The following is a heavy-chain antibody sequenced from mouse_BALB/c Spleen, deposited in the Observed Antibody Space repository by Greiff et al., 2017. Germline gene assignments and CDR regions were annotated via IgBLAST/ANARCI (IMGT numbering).Heavy chain of an antibody. CDR1: GFTFSSYT. Sequence: EVQRVESGGGLVKPGGSLKLSCAASGFTFSSYTMSWVRQTPEKRLEWVATISSGGGNTYYPDSVKGRFTISRDNAKNNLYLQMSSLRSEDTALYYCARYSYDYDEGFDYWGQGTTLTVSS. J-gene: IGHJ2*01. CDR3: ARYSYDYDEGFDY. D-gene: IGHD2-4*01. V-gene: IGHV5-9*03. CDR2: ISSGGGNT.